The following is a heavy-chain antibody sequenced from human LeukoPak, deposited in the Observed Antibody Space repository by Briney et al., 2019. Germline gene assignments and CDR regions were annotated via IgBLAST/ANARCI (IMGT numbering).Heavy chain of an antibody. CDR2: VYSSGTS. CDR3: VRHHLRALRGAGNWFDP. Sequence: SETLSLTCTIPGGSIKNYYSSWIRQPPGKGLEWIGYVYSSGTSNSNPSLKRRVTISADSSKNQFFLKLNSVTAADTAIYYCVRHHLRALRGAGNWFDPWGQGTLVTVSS. D-gene: IGHD4/OR15-4a*01. CDR1: GGSIKNYY. V-gene: IGHV4-59*08. J-gene: IGHJ5*02.